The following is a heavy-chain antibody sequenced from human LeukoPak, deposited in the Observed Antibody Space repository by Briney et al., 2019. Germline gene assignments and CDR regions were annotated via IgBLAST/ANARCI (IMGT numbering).Heavy chain of an antibody. CDR2: ISGSGGSA. D-gene: IGHD3-10*01. Sequence: GGSLRLSCAASVLTFNSHAMTRLRQAPGKGLEWVSAISGSGGSAYYADSVKGRFTISRDNSKNTLYLQMNGLRAEVTAVYYRAKTISGSFSYQGGDYWGQGTLVTVSS. V-gene: IGHV3-23*01. J-gene: IGHJ4*02. CDR3: AKTISGSFSYQGGDY. CDR1: VLTFNSHA.